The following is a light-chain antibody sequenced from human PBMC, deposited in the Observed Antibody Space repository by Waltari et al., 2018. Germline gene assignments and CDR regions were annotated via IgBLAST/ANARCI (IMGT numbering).Light chain of an antibody. J-gene: IGLJ1*01. CDR3: QVWDANTDPGV. V-gene: IGLV3-21*01. Sequence: YVLPQPPPVSVAPGETARITCRGNHIELKSVHWYRQRPGQAPVVVISYDNDRAAGIPERFSGSNSGNTATLTISRVEAGDEADYYCQVWDANTDPGVFGTGTEVTVL. CDR2: YDN. CDR1: HIELKS.